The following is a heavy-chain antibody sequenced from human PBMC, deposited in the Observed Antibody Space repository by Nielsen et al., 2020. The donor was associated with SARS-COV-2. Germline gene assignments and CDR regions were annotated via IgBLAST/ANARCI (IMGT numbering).Heavy chain of an antibody. Sequence: WIRQPPGKGLEWIGNIYYSGSTYQNPSLKSRVTISVDTSKNQFSLKLRSVTAADSAVYYCARRGAYHDTSGYYWDYYFDFWGQGTVVTVSS. CDR2: IYYSGST. D-gene: IGHD3-22*01. V-gene: IGHV4-39*01. CDR3: ARRGAYHDTSGYYWDYYFDF. J-gene: IGHJ4*02.